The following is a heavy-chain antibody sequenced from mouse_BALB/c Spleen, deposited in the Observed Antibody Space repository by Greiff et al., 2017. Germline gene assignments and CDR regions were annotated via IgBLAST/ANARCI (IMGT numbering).Heavy chain of an antibody. J-gene: IGHJ4*01. Sequence: EVKVVESGGGLVKPGGSLKLSCAASGFTFSSYAMSWVRQSPEKRLEWVAEISSGGSYTYYPDTVTGRFTISRDNAKNTLYLEMSSLRSEDTAMYYCARDAFTTVCAMDYWGQGTSVTVSS. D-gene: IGHD1-1*01. CDR1: GFTFSSYA. V-gene: IGHV5-9-4*01. CDR2: ISSGGSYT. CDR3: ARDAFTTVCAMDY.